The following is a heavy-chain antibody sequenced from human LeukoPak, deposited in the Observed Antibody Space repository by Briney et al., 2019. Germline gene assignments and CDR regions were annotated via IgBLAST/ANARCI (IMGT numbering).Heavy chain of an antibody. J-gene: IGHJ5*02. CDR3: ARRGYDILTGYSWYNWFDP. D-gene: IGHD3-9*01. CDR1: GFTFSSYA. V-gene: IGHV3-23*01. Sequence: PGGSLRLSCAASGFTFSSYAMSWVRQAPGKGLEWVSAISGSGGSTYYADSAKGRFTISRDNSKNTLYLQMNSLRVEDTAVYYCARRGYDILTGYSWYNWFDPWGQGTLVTVSS. CDR2: ISGSGGST.